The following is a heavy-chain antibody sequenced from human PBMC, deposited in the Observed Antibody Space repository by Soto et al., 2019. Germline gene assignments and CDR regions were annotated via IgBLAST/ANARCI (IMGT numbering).Heavy chain of an antibody. V-gene: IGHV3-30-3*01. CDR2: ISYDGSNK. D-gene: IGHD3-3*01. Sequence: SGGSLRLSCAASGFTFSSYAMHWVRQAPGKGLEWVAVISYDGSNKYYADSVKGRFTISRDNSKNTLYLQMNSLRAEDTAVYYCARVSSYDFWSGYYNYYYYGMDVWGQGTTVTVSS. CDR1: GFTFSSYA. CDR3: ARVSSYDFWSGYYNYYYYGMDV. J-gene: IGHJ6*02.